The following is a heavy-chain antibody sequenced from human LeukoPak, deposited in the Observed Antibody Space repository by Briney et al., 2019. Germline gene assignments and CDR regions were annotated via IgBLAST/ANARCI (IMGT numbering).Heavy chain of an antibody. V-gene: IGHV3-23*01. CDR3: AKEGYYYDSSGYYLPVGYDY. D-gene: IGHD3-22*01. Sequence: TGGSLRLSCAASGFTFSSYAMSWVRQAPGKGLEWVSAISGSGGSTYYADSVKGRFTISRDNSRNTLYLQMNSLRAEDTAVYYCAKEGYYYDSSGYYLPVGYDYWGQGTLVTVSS. CDR2: ISGSGGST. CDR1: GFTFSSYA. J-gene: IGHJ4*02.